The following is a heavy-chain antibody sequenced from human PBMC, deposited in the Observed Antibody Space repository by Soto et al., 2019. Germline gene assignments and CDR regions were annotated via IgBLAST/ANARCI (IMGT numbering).Heavy chain of an antibody. D-gene: IGHD6-19*01. Sequence: SETLSLTCTVSGGSISSYYWSWIRQPPGKGLEWIGYIYYSGSTNYNPSLKSRVTISVDTSKNQFSLKLSSVTAADTAVYYCARGGSGWYRRWGQGTLVTVSS. CDR3: ARGGSGWYRR. CDR1: GGSISSYY. V-gene: IGHV4-59*01. CDR2: IYYSGST. J-gene: IGHJ4*02.